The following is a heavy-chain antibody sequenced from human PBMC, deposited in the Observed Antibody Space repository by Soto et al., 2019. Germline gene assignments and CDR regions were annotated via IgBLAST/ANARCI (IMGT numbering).Heavy chain of an antibody. Sequence: QVQLVQSGAEVRKPGASVNLSCKTSGYPFSDYYIHWVRQAPGHDFEWMGWINPKTGRANYAQKCQCRVTMARNTSINTAYMELSSLTSDDTALYYCARDPGGTGYFDSWGQGLLLTVSS. D-gene: IGHD1-1*01. CDR3: ARDPGGTGYFDS. V-gene: IGHV1-2*02. CDR1: GYPFSDYY. CDR2: INPKTGRA. J-gene: IGHJ4*02.